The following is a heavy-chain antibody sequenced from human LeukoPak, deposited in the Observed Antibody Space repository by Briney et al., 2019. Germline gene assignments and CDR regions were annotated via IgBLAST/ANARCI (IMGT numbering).Heavy chain of an antibody. CDR2: IDYTGRT. CDR3: ARPGETDTPMGNFAS. CDR1: GGSITTTTYY. V-gene: IGHV4-39*01. Sequence: SETLSLTCIVSGGSITTTTYYWGWIRQPPGKGLEWIGSIDYTGRTFHNPSLKSRVSISVDTPKNLFSLRLSSVTAADTAMYYCARPGETDTPMGNFASWGQGTLVTVSS. D-gene: IGHD5-18*01. J-gene: IGHJ4*02.